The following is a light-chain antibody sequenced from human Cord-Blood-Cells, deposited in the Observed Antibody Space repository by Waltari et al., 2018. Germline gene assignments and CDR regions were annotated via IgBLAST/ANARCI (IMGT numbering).Light chain of an antibody. CDR1: KLGDKY. Sequence: SYELTQPPSVSVSPGQTASITCSGDKLGDKYAWWYKQKPGQSPVLVIYQDSKRPSGSPERFSVPNSGNPATLTISGTQAMDEADYYCQAWDSSTVVFGGGTKLTVL. V-gene: IGLV3-1*01. CDR3: QAWDSSTVV. CDR2: QDS. J-gene: IGLJ2*01.